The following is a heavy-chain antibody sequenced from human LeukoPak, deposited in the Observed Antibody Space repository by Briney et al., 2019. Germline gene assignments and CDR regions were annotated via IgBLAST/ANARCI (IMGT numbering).Heavy chain of an antibody. Sequence: GGSLRLSCAASGFTFTDYAMTWVRQAPGKGLEWVSYISSSGSTIYYADSVKGRFTISRDNAKNSLYLQMNSLRAEDTAVYYCAELGITMIGGVWGKGTTVTISS. CDR3: AELGITMIGGV. V-gene: IGHV3-48*03. CDR1: GFTFTDYA. J-gene: IGHJ6*04. CDR2: ISSSGSTI. D-gene: IGHD3-10*02.